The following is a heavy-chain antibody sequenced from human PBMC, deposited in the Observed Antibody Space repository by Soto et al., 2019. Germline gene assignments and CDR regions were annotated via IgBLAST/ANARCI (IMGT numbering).Heavy chain of an antibody. V-gene: IGHV1-46*03. CDR3: ARDGGTTAYFDY. Sequence: ASVKVSCKASGYAFTSYYMHWVRQAPGQGLEWMGIINPSGGSTSYAQKFQGRVTMTRYTSTSTVYMEMSSLRSEYTAVYYCARDGGTTAYFDYWGQGTLVTVSS. CDR2: INPSGGST. J-gene: IGHJ4*02. D-gene: IGHD4-17*01. CDR1: GYAFTSYY.